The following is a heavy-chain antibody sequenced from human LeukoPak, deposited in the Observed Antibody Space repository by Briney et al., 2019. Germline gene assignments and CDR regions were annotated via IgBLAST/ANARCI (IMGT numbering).Heavy chain of an antibody. J-gene: IGHJ6*02. D-gene: IGHD3-3*01. V-gene: IGHV3-21*01. Sequence: GGSLRLSCAASGFTFSSYSMNWVRQAPGKGLEWVSSIGSSSSYIYYRDSVKGRFTISRDDAKNSLYLQMNSLRAEDTAVYYCARFIGFWSGYLFYGMDVWGQGTTVTVSS. CDR1: GFTFSSYS. CDR3: ARFIGFWSGYLFYGMDV. CDR2: IGSSSSYI.